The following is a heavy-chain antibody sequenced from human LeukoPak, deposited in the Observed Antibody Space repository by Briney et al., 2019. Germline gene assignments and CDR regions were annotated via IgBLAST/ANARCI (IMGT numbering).Heavy chain of an antibody. V-gene: IGHV1-18*01. CDR2: SNAYNGNT. D-gene: IGHD3-9*01. J-gene: IGHJ4*02. CDR1: GYTFTSYG. Sequence: GASVEVSCKASGYTFTSYGISWVRQAPGQGLEWMGWSNAYNGNTNYAQKHQGRVTMTTDTSTSTAYMELRSLRSDDTAVYYCAREATYYDILTGLQYFDYWGQGTLVTVSS. CDR3: AREATYYDILTGLQYFDY.